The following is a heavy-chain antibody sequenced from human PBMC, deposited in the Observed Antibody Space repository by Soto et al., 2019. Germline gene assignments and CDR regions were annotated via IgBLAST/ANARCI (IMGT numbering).Heavy chain of an antibody. CDR3: ARDFPSSSSDP. Sequence: QVQLVQSGAEVKKPGSSVKVSCKASGGTFSSYAITWVRQAPGQGLEWMGGIIPIFGTANDAQKFQGRVTITAAESLTTAYMELSSLRSADTAVYYCARDFPSSSSDPWGQGTLVTVSS. V-gene: IGHV1-69*01. CDR1: GGTFSSYA. CDR2: IIPIFGTA. J-gene: IGHJ5*02.